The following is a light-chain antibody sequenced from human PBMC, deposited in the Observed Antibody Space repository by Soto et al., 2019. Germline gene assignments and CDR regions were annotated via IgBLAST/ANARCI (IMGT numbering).Light chain of an antibody. CDR1: QSISTW. CDR2: DAS. J-gene: IGKJ1*01. CDR3: MQGAHWPRT. V-gene: IGKV1-5*01. Sequence: DIQRTQSPSTLSASVGDRVTIACRASQSISTWLAWYQQKPGKAPKLLIYDASSLESGVPDRFSGSGSGTDFTLKISRVEAEDVGVYYCMQGAHWPRTFGQGTKVDIK.